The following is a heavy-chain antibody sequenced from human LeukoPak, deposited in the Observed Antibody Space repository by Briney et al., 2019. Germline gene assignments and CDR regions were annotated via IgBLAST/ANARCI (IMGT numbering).Heavy chain of an antibody. CDR1: GYTFTICG. J-gene: IGHJ4*02. V-gene: IGHV1-18*01. D-gene: IGHD5-12*01. CDR2: ISGYNSNT. Sequence: ASVKVSCKSSGYTFTICGISWVREPPGQGLGRMGWISGYNSNTNDAQKRQCRVTMTTDTSTSTAYMELRSLRSDDTSVYYCAAHRGGGYDFLFDYWGQGTLVTVSS. CDR3: AAHRGGGYDFLFDY.